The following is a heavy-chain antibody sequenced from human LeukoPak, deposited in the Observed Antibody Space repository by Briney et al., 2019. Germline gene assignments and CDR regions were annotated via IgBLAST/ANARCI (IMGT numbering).Heavy chain of an antibody. CDR2: ISGSSNYM. Sequence: GGSLRLSCAASGFPFSAYSMNWVRQAPGKGLELVSSISGSSNYMYYADSVKGRFTISRDNAKNSLYLHMNSLRADDTAVYYCAKAYYDSSGYSYYFDYWGQETLVTVSS. CDR3: AKAYYDSSGYSYYFDY. V-gene: IGHV3-21*01. CDR1: GFPFSAYS. D-gene: IGHD3-22*01. J-gene: IGHJ4*02.